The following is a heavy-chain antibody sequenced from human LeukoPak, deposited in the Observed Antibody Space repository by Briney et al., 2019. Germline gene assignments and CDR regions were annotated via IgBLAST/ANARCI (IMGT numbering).Heavy chain of an antibody. CDR1: GYTFTSYG. CDR2: NSGYNGNT. Sequence: ASQNVSCKASGYTFTSYGISWVRQAPGQGLERTGWNSGYNGNTNHAQKFQSRDTMTTDTSTSTAYMELRSLRSDDTAVYYCARDPTIFGVAGTNWFDPWGQGTLVTVSS. CDR3: ARDPTIFGVAGTNWFDP. V-gene: IGHV1-18*01. J-gene: IGHJ5*02. D-gene: IGHD3-3*01.